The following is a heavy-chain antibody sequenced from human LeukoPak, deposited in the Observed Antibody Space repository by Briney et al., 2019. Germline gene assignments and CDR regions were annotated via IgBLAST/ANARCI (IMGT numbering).Heavy chain of an antibody. CDR3: ARGVPLDIVVVPAAQGGGHYFDY. J-gene: IGHJ4*02. Sequence: SETLSLTCTVSGGSISSHYWSWIRQPPGKGLAWIGYIYYSGSTNYNPSLKSRVTISVDTSKNQFSLKLSSVTAADTAVYYCARGVPLDIVVVPAAQGGGHYFDYWGQGTLVTVSS. CDR2: IYYSGST. V-gene: IGHV4-59*11. CDR1: GGSISSHY. D-gene: IGHD2-2*01.